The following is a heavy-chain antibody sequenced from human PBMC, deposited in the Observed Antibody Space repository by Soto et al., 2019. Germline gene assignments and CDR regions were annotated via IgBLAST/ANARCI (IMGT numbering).Heavy chain of an antibody. J-gene: IGHJ4*02. V-gene: IGHV4-34*01. D-gene: IGHD6-6*01. Sequence: SETLSLTCAVYGGSFSGYYWSWIRQPPGKGLEWIGEINHSGSTNYNPSLKSRVTISVDTSKNQFSLKLSSVTAADTAVYYCARFFSSSSDFGYWGQGTLVTVSS. CDR1: GGSFSGYY. CDR2: INHSGST. CDR3: ARFFSSSSDFGY.